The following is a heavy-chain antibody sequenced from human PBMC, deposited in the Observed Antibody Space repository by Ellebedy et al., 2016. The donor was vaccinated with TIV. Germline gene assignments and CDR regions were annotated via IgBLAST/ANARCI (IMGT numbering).Heavy chain of an antibody. CDR2: IWYDGSNK. D-gene: IGHD2-15*01. V-gene: IGHV3-33*01. CDR1: GFTFSSYG. J-gene: IGHJ4*02. CDR3: ARAASYCSGGSCYFSG. Sequence: GGSLRLSXAASGFTFSSYGMHWVRQAPGKGLEWVAVIWYDGSNKYYADSVKGRFTISRDNSKNTLYLQMNSLRAEDTAVYYCARAASYCSGGSCYFSGWGQGTLVTVSS.